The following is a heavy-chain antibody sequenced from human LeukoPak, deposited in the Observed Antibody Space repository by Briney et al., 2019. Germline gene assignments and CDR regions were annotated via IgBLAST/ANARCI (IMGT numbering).Heavy chain of an antibody. D-gene: IGHD3-22*01. V-gene: IGHV1-8*01. CDR2: LSPNSGDT. Sequence: GASVKVSCKASGYTFTSYDCNWVRQATGQLPEWMGWLSPNSGDTGYAQKFQDRVTMTRNTSISTAYMELSSLRSDDTAVYYCARESTDYYDSSGYYYGPVYWGQGTLVTVSS. CDR3: ARESTDYYDSSGYYYGPVY. J-gene: IGHJ4*02. CDR1: GYTFTSYD.